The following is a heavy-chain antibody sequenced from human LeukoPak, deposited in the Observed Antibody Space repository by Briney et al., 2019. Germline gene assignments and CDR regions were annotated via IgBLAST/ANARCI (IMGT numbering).Heavy chain of an antibody. V-gene: IGHV1-46*01. CDR3: AREPGYDSSGYYSAYFQH. D-gene: IGHD3-22*01. CDR1: GYTFTSYY. J-gene: IGHJ1*01. Sequence: ASVKVSCKASGYTFTSYYMHWVRQAPGQGLEWIGIINPSGGSTSYAQKFQGRVTMTRDTSTSTVYMELSSLRSEDTAVYYCAREPGYDSSGYYSAYFQHWGQGTLVTVSS. CDR2: INPSGGST.